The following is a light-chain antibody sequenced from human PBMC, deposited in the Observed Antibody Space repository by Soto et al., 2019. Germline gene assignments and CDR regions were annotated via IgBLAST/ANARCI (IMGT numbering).Light chain of an antibody. CDR3: QEYSKWPLFT. CDR1: QSVGRN. J-gene: IGKJ3*01. CDR2: AAS. V-gene: IGKV3-15*01. Sequence: DIVVTQSPGILSVSPGDRATLSCRASQSVGRNLAWYQQKPGQAPTLLIYAASTKAIGIPARFSGSGSGTDFTLTIISLQSEDFAVYYCQEYSKWPLFTFGPGTRVDIK.